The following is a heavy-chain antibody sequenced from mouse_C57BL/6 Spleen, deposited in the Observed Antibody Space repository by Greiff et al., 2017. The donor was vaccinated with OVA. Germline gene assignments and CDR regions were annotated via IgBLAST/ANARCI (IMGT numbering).Heavy chain of an antibody. V-gene: IGHV1-72*01. J-gene: IGHJ4*01. CDR3: ARAGAVVADYYAMDD. Sequence: QVQLQQPGAELVKPGASVKLSCKASGYTFTSYWMHWVKQRPGRGLEWIGSIDPNSGGSTYNEKFKSKATLTVDKPSSTAYMQLSSLTSEDSAVYYCARAGAVVADYYAMDDWGQGTSVTVSS. CDR1: GYTFTSYW. CDR2: IDPNSGGS. D-gene: IGHD1-1*01.